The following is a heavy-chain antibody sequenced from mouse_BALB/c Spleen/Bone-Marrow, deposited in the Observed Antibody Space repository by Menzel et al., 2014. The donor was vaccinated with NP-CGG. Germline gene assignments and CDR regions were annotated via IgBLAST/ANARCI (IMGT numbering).Heavy chain of an antibody. CDR2: INNGSSYT. D-gene: IGHD2-3*01. Sequence: DVQPQESGGDLVKPGGSLKLSCAASGFTFSSYGMSWVRQTPDKRLEWVATINNGSSYTFYPDSVKGRFTISRDNAKNTLYLQMSSLKSEDTAMYYCARRRDGPYAVDYWGQGTSVTVSS. V-gene: IGHV5-6*01. CDR3: ARRRDGPYAVDY. J-gene: IGHJ4*01. CDR1: GFTFSSYG.